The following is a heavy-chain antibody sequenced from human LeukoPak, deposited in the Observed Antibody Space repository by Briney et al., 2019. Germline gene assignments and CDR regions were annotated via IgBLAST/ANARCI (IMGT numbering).Heavy chain of an antibody. Sequence: GGSLRLSCAASGFTFSSYAMNWVRQGPGKGLEWVSAVSGSGGTTYYADSVKGRFTVSRDNPKNTLYLQMDSLTADDTAVYYCATARTLRVTTSFDYWGQGALVTVSS. D-gene: IGHD4-11*01. J-gene: IGHJ4*02. CDR2: VSGSGGTT. CDR3: ATARTLRVTTSFDY. V-gene: IGHV3-23*01. CDR1: GFTFSSYA.